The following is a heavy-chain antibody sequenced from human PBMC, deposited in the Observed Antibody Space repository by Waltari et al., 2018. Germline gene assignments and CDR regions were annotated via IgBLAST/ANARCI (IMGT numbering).Heavy chain of an antibody. CDR3: AGRGDLDGSEFDY. Sequence: QVQLQESGPGLVKPSQTLSLTCTVSGGSIPSGSYYWSWIRQPAGKGLEWIGRIHTSGRTDYNLSLKSRVTISADMSKNQFSLRLSSVTAADTAVYYCAGRGDLDGSEFDYWGQGTLVTVSS. CDR1: GGSIPSGSYY. D-gene: IGHD3-10*01. J-gene: IGHJ4*02. CDR2: IHTSGRT. V-gene: IGHV4-61*02.